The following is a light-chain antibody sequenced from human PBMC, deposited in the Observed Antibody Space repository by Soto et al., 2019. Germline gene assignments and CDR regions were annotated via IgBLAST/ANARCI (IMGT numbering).Light chain of an antibody. Sequence: EIVMTQSPATLSVSPGERASLSCRASQSVSSNLAWYQQKPGQAPRLLMFSASTRATGIPARFSGSGSGTDFPLTICRLQAGDLAVYYWQQFNNWPLYTFGQGTKLEIK. J-gene: IGKJ2*01. V-gene: IGKV3-15*01. CDR1: QSVSSN. CDR2: SAS. CDR3: QQFNNWPLYT.